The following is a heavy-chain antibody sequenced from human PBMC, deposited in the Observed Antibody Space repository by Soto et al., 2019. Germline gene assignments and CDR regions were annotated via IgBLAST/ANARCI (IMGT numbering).Heavy chain of an antibody. Sequence: LSLTCTVSGGSISSYYWSWIRQPPGKGLEWIGYIYYSGSTNYNPSLKSRVTISVDTSKNQFSLKLSSVTAADTAVYYCARRGYCSSTSCFPYYYYYYMDVWGKGTTVTVSS. V-gene: IGHV4-59*08. CDR1: GGSISSYY. CDR2: IYYSGST. CDR3: ARRGYCSSTSCFPYYYYYYMDV. J-gene: IGHJ6*03. D-gene: IGHD2-2*03.